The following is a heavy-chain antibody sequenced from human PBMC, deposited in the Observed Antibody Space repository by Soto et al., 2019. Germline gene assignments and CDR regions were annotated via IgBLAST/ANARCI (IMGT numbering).Heavy chain of an antibody. CDR1: GFTFSNYA. V-gene: IGHV3-23*01. D-gene: IGHD3-3*02. Sequence: VQLLESGGGLVQPGGSLRLSCEASGFTFSNYAMAWVRQTPGEGPEWVSTIGGGDGIFYAESVKGRFIISRDDSRSTMYLQMDNLRVEDTAIYFCAKDSISYNGIYDAFDVWGQGTVVTVSS. CDR3: AKDSISYNGIYDAFDV. J-gene: IGHJ3*01. CDR2: IGGGDGI.